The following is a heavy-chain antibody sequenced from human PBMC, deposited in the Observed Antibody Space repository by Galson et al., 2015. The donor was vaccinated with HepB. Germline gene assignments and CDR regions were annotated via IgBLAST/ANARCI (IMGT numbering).Heavy chain of an antibody. D-gene: IGHD3-10*01. V-gene: IGHV1-8*01. CDR1: GYTFINYE. CDR2: MNPQSGKT. Sequence: SVKVSCKASGYTFINYEISWVRQATGQGLEWMGWMNPQSGKTEGAQRFQGRVTMTSNTSISTAYMELSTLTSEDTAVYYCARVFRGLDPWGQGTLVTVSS. CDR3: ARVFRGLDP. J-gene: IGHJ5*02.